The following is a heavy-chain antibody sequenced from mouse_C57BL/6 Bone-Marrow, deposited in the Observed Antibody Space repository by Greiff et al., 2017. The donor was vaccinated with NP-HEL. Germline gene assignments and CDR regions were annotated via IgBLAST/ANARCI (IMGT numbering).Heavy chain of an antibody. V-gene: IGHV5-4*01. CDR1: GFTFSSYA. CDR2: ISDGGSYT. Sequence: EVKLVESGGGLVKPGGSLKLSCAASGFTFSSYAMSWVRQTPEKRLEWVATISDGGSYTYYPDNVKGRFTISRDNAKNNLYLQMSHLKSEDTAMYYGAREVPYYYGSSYGYAMDYWGQGTSVTVSS. CDR3: AREVPYYYGSSYGYAMDY. J-gene: IGHJ4*01. D-gene: IGHD1-1*01.